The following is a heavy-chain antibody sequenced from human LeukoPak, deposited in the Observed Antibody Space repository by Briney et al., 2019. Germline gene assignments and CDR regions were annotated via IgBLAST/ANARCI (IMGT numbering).Heavy chain of an antibody. Sequence: GGSLRLSCAASGFSFSDYFMSWIRQAPGRGPEWVSYISPSSTAIYYADSLRGRVTISRDNAKNSLYLRMNSLRAEDTAVYFCARGRLQFATFFDYWGQGALVTASS. D-gene: IGHD4-11*01. J-gene: IGHJ4*02. CDR3: ARGRLQFATFFDY. V-gene: IGHV3-11*01. CDR2: ISPSSTAI. CDR1: GFSFSDYF.